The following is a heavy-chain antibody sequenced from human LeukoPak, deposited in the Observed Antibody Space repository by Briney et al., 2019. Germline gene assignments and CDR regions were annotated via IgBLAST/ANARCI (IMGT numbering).Heavy chain of an antibody. CDR1: GYTFTGYY. D-gene: IGHD3-22*01. CDR2: INPNSGGT. CDR3: ARGGYYYDTSGYPYYFDF. J-gene: IGHJ4*02. V-gene: IGHV1-2*02. Sequence: ASVKVSCKASGYTFTGYYMHWVRQAPGQGLEWMGWINPNSGGTNYAQKFQGRVTMTWDRSLNTVYMDLSSLRSDDTAVYYCARGGYYYDTSGYPYYFDFWGQGTHVTVSS.